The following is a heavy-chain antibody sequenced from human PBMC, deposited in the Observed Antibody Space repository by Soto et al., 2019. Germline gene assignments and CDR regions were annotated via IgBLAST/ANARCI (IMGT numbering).Heavy chain of an antibody. CDR2: ISGSGGST. CDR1: GFTFSSYA. J-gene: IGHJ4*02. V-gene: IGHV3-23*01. D-gene: IGHD6-19*01. Sequence: PGGSLRLSCAASGFTFSSYAMSWVRQAPGKGLEWVSAISGSGGSTYYADSVKGRFTISRDNSKNTLYLQMNSLRAEDTAVYYCARVEQQWLSGWVDYWGQGTLLTVS. CDR3: ARVEQQWLSGWVDY.